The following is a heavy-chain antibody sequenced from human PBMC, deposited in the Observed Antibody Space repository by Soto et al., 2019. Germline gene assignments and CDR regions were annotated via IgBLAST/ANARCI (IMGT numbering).Heavy chain of an antibody. D-gene: IGHD5-12*01. J-gene: IGHJ4*02. CDR1: GGSISSSSYY. CDR3: ARRYANGHHRLVDIVATSHRIAVAGPFDY. CDR2: IYYSGST. V-gene: IGHV4-39*01. Sequence: SETLSLTCTVSGGSISSSSYYWGWIRQPPGKGLEWIGSIYYSGSTYYNPSLKSRVTISVDTSKNQFSLKLSSVTAAETAVYYCARRYANGHHRLVDIVATSHRIAVAGPFDYWGQGTLVTVSS.